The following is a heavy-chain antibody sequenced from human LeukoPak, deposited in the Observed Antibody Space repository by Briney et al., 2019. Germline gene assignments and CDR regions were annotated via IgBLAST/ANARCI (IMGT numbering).Heavy chain of an antibody. J-gene: IGHJ4*02. Sequence: GASVKVSCKASGYTFTGYDMHWVRQAPGQGLEWMGWMNPNSGNTGYAQKFQGRVTMTRNTSISTAYMELSSLRSEDTAVYYCARFPPAGGVDYWGQGTLVTVPS. CDR3: ARFPPAGGVDY. V-gene: IGHV1-8*02. D-gene: IGHD3-16*01. CDR1: GYTFTGYD. CDR2: MNPNSGNT.